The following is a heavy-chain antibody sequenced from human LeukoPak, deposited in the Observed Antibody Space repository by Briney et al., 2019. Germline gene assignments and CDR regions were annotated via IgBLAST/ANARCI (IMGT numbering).Heavy chain of an antibody. V-gene: IGHV3-73*01. CDR2: IRSKANSYAT. CDR1: GFTFSGSA. CDR3: TTYYDSSGYGPFVD. D-gene: IGHD3-22*01. Sequence: PGGSLKLSCAASGFTFSGSAMHWVRQASGKGLEWVGRIRSKANSYATAYAASVKGRFTISRDDSKNTAYLQMNSLKSEDTAVYYCTTYYDSSGYGPFVDWAQGTLVTVSS. J-gene: IGHJ4*02.